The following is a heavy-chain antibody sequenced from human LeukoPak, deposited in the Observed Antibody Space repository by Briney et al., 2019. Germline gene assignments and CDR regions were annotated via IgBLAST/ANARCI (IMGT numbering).Heavy chain of an antibody. D-gene: IGHD6-13*01. Sequence: PGGSLRLSCSASGFTFSSYAMHWVRQAPGKGLEYVSAISSNGGSTYYADSVKGRFTISRDNSKNTLYLQMSSLRAEGTAVYYCANQAAAGNFDYWGQGTLVTVSS. J-gene: IGHJ4*02. V-gene: IGHV3-64D*09. CDR3: ANQAAAGNFDY. CDR2: ISSNGGST. CDR1: GFTFSSYA.